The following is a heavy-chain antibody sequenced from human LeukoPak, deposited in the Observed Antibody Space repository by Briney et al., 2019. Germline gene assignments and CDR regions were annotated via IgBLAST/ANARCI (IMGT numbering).Heavy chain of an antibody. Sequence: GGSLRLSCVASGFTFSSYGMHWVRQPPGKGLEWVAFIRYDGSNKYYADSVKGRFTISRDNSKNTLDLQMNRLRADDTAVYYCAKNRGSTGWSDYWGQGTLVTVSS. CDR2: IRYDGSNK. V-gene: IGHV3-30*02. J-gene: IGHJ4*02. CDR1: GFTFSSYG. CDR3: AKNRGSTGWSDY. D-gene: IGHD6-19*01.